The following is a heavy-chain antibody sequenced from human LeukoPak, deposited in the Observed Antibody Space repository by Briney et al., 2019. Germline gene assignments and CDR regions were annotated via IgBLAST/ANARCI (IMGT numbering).Heavy chain of an antibody. V-gene: IGHV3-23*01. CDR3: AKDRSDNNTWYAGSH. Sequence: GGSLRLSCSASGFPFRDYYMSWVRQAPGKGPEWVSGISGSGDSTYYADSVKGRFTISRDNSKNTLYLQMNSLRTEDTAVYYCAKDRSDNNTWYAGSHWGQGTLVTVSS. J-gene: IGHJ4*02. CDR1: GFPFRDYY. D-gene: IGHD2-8*01. CDR2: ISGSGDST.